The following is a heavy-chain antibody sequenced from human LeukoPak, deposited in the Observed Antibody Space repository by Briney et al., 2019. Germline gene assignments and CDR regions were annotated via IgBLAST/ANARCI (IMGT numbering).Heavy chain of an antibody. CDR2: IYYSGST. Sequence: SETLSLTCTVSGGSISSYYWSWIRQPPGKGLEWIGYIYYSGSTNYNPSLKSRVTISVDTSKNQFSLKLSSVTAADTAVYYCARTGPRFVATMVSDAFDIWGQGTMVTVSS. CDR1: GGSISSYY. CDR3: ARTGPRFVATMVSDAFDI. D-gene: IGHD5-12*01. V-gene: IGHV4-59*01. J-gene: IGHJ3*02.